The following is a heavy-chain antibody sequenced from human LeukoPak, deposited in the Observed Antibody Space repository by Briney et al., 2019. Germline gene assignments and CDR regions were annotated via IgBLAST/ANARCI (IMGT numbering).Heavy chain of an antibody. CDR2: INTNTGNP. J-gene: IGHJ5*02. CDR1: GYTFTSYA. D-gene: IGHD2-15*01. CDR3: ARDGIEEYCSGRSCSGWFDP. Sequence: ASVKVSCKASGYTFTSYAMNWVRQAPGQGLEWMGWINTNTGNPTYAQGFTGRFVFSLDTSVSTAYLQISSLKAEDTAVYYCARDGIEEYCSGRSCSGWFDPWGQGTLVTVSS. V-gene: IGHV7-4-1*02.